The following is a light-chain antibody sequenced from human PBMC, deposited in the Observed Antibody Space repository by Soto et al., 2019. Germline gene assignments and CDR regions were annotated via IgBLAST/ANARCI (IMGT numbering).Light chain of an antibody. Sequence: ERVITQSPATLSVSPGERATLSCRASQSVSNNYLSWYQQKPGQAPRLLIYDVSTRATGIPTRFSGSGSGTEFTLTISSLQSEDFAAYYCQQYNNWPLTFGGGTKVDIK. CDR2: DVS. V-gene: IGKV3D-15*01. CDR3: QQYNNWPLT. CDR1: QSVSNN. J-gene: IGKJ4*01.